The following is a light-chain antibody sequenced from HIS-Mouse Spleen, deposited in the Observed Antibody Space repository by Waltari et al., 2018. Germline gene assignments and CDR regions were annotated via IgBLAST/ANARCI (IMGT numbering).Light chain of an antibody. CDR1: KLGDKY. CDR2: KDS. Sequence: SYELTQPPSVSVSPGQKASITCSGDKLGDKYACWYQQKPGQTPVLVMYKDSKRPSGIATRFSGSKPGNAATLTVSGTQAMDGADYYCQAWDSSTGVFGGGTKLTVL. V-gene: IGLV3-1*01. CDR3: QAWDSSTGV. J-gene: IGLJ2*01.